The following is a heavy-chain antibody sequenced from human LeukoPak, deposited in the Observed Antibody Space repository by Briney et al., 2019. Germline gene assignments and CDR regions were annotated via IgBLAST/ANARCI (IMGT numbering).Heavy chain of an antibody. D-gene: IGHD3-22*01. CDR3: ARGILRDYYDSSGFYHRGGVGY. CDR2: IHTSGTM. V-gene: IGHV4-61*09. CDR1: GGSVSTGSYY. Sequence: SETLSLTCTVSGGSVSTGSYYWSWLRQPAGRGLEWLGHIHTSGTMNYNASLKSRVRISVETSKNQFSLRLSSVTAADTAVYFCARGILRDYYDSSGFYHRGGVGYWGQGTLVTVSS. J-gene: IGHJ4*02.